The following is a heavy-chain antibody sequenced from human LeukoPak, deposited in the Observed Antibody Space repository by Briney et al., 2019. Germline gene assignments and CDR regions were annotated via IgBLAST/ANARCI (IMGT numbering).Heavy chain of an antibody. CDR3: ARDPGLTSVAQGPDAFDI. CDR1: GGSISSYY. Sequence: PSETLSLTCTVSGGSISSYYWSWIRQPPGKGLEWIGYIYYSGSTNYNPSLKSRVTISVDTSKNQFSLKLSSVTAADTAVYYCARDPGLTSVAQGPDAFDIWGQGTMVTVSS. J-gene: IGHJ3*02. D-gene: IGHD4-23*01. V-gene: IGHV4-59*01. CDR2: IYYSGST.